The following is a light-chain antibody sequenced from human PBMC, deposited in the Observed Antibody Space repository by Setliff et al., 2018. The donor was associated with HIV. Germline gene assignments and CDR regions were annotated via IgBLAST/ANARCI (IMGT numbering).Light chain of an antibody. CDR2: EVS. V-gene: IGLV2-14*01. Sequence: QSVLTQPASVSGSPGQTITISCTGTSSDVGTYDYVSWYQQHPGKAPKLMIYEVSNRPSGVSNRFSGSKSGNTASLTVSGLQPEDEADYFCSSYTSYSTSVFGTGTKVTVL. CDR1: SSDVGTYDY. CDR3: SSYTSYSTSV. J-gene: IGLJ1*01.